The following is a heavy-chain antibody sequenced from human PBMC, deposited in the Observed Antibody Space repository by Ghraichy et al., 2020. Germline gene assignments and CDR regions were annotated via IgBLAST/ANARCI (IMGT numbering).Heavy chain of an antibody. CDR2: INAGNGNT. D-gene: IGHD6-19*01. V-gene: IGHV1-3*01. J-gene: IGHJ4*02. CDR3: ARGDAGSGWYAY. CDR1: GYTFTSYA. Sequence: ASVKVSCKASGYTFTSYAMHWVRQAPGQRLEWMGWINAGNGNTKYSQKFQGRVTITRDTSASTAYMELSSLRSEDTAVYYCARGDAGSGWYAYWGQGTLVTVSS.